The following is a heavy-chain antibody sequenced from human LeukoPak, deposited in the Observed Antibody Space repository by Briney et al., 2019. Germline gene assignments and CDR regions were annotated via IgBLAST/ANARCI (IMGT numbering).Heavy chain of an antibody. CDR2: IYYSGST. CDR3: ARTPFAGGYYPFDY. D-gene: IGHD3-3*01. CDR1: GGSISSGGYY. V-gene: IGHV4-31*03. Sequence: PSETLSLTCTVSGGSISSGGYYWSWIRQHPGKGLEWIGYIYYSGSTYYNPSLKSRVTISVDTSNNQFSLKLSSVTAADTAVYYYARTPFAGGYYPFDYWGQGTLVTVSS. J-gene: IGHJ4*02.